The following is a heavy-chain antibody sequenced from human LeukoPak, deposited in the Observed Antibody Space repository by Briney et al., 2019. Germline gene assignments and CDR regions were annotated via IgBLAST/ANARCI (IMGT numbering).Heavy chain of an antibody. J-gene: IGHJ4*02. CDR2: TNPNSGNT. CDR1: GYTFTSYD. CDR3: ARGNQLVGHDY. Sequence: ASVKVSCKASGYTFTSYDINWVRQATGQGLEWMGWTNPNSGNTGYAQKFQGRVTITRNTSISTAYMELSSLRSEDTAVYYCARGNQLVGHDYWGQGTLVTVSS. V-gene: IGHV1-8*03. D-gene: IGHD2-15*01.